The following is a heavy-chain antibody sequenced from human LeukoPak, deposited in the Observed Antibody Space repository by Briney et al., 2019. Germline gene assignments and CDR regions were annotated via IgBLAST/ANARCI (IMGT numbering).Heavy chain of an antibody. J-gene: IGHJ3*02. CDR3: ARGGQGDGYSADEAFDI. Sequence: SQTLSLTCAISGDSVSSNSAAWNWIRQSPSRGLEWLGRTYYRSKWYTYYAVSVKSRITINPDTSKNQFSLQLNSVTPEDTAVYYCARGGQGDGYSADEAFDIWGQGTMVTVSS. D-gene: IGHD5-24*01. CDR2: TYYRSKWYT. V-gene: IGHV6-1*01. CDR1: GDSVSSNSAA.